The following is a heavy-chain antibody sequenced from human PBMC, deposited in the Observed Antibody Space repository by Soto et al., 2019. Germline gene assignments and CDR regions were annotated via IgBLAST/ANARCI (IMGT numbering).Heavy chain of an antibody. V-gene: IGHV4-59*01. CDR1: GGSISGSY. CDR3: AMSVALPAAHTDY. CDR2: VYYTGST. Sequence: SETLSLTCSVSGGSISGSYWSWIRQSPGKGLEWLGYVYYTGSTNYSPSLRSRVSISVDTSKNEFSLRLSSVTAADTAVYFCAMSVALPAAHTDYWGPGTHLTVS. D-gene: IGHD2-15*01. J-gene: IGHJ4*02.